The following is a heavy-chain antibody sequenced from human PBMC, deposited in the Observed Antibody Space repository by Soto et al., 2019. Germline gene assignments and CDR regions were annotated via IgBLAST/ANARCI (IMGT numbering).Heavy chain of an antibody. CDR1: GGSISSGGYY. CDR3: ARVYFWSGYFDY. V-gene: IGHV4-31*03. J-gene: IGHJ4*02. Sequence: QVQLQESGRGLVKPSQTLSITCTVSGGSISSGGYYWSWTRQHPGKGLEWIGYIYYSGCTYYNPSLKSRVTISVDTSKNQFSLKMSSVTAADTAVYYCARVYFWSGYFDYWGQGTLVTVSS. CDR2: IYYSGCT. D-gene: IGHD3-3*01.